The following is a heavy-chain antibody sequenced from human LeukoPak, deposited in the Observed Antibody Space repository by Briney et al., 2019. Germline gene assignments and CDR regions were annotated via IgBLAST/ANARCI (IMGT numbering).Heavy chain of an antibody. J-gene: IGHJ3*02. CDR2: VNHSGST. CDR1: GGSFSDYY. D-gene: IGHD3-22*01. V-gene: IGHV4-34*01. Sequence: PSETLSLTCAVYGGSFSDYYWNWIRQPPGKGLEWIGEVNHSGSTNYNPSLKSRVTISVDTSKNQFSLKLSSVTAADTAVYYCAREYDSSGYSTNDAFDIWGQGTMVTVSS. CDR3: AREYDSSGYSTNDAFDI.